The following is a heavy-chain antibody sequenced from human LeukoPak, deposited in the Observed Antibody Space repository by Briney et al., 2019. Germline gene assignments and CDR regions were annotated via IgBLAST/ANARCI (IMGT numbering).Heavy chain of an antibody. Sequence: SETLSLTCTVSGGSISSSNHYWGWIRQPPGKGLECIGSIYYSGSTHYSPSLKSRVTISRDTSKNQFSLNLNYVSATDTAVFCARVGPRADFQDWGQGTLVTVSS. CDR1: GGSISSSNHY. CDR3: ARVGPRADFQD. CDR2: IYYSGST. D-gene: IGHD1-14*01. V-gene: IGHV4-39*07. J-gene: IGHJ1*01.